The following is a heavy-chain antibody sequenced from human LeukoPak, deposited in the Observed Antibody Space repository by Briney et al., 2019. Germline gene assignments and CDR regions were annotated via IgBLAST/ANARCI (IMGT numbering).Heavy chain of an antibody. CDR3: AGQLLLWFGEFP. CDR2: IRYDGSNK. Sequence: GGSLRLSCAASGFTFSSYGMHWVRQAPGKGLEWVAFIRYDGSNKYYADSVKGRFTTSRDNSKNTLYLQMNSLRAEDTAVYYCAGQLLLWFGEFPSGQGTLVTVSS. V-gene: IGHV3-30*02. J-gene: IGHJ5*02. D-gene: IGHD3-10*01. CDR1: GFTFSSYG.